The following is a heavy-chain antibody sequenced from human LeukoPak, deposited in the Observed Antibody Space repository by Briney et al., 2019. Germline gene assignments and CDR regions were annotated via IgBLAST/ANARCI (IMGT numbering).Heavy chain of an antibody. D-gene: IGHD3-22*01. J-gene: IGHJ4*02. CDR1: GFTFSSYS. Sequence: PGGSLRLSCAASGFTFSSYSMNWVRQAPGKGLEWVSSISSSSSYIYYADPVKGRFTISRDNAKNSLYLQMNSLRAEETAVYYWARAFTSYYDSSVSISRDYWGQGTLVTVSS. CDR3: ARAFTSYYDSSVSISRDY. V-gene: IGHV3-21*01. CDR2: ISSSSSYI.